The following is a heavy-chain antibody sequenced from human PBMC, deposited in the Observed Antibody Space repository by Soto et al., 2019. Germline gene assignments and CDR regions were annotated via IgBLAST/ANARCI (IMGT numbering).Heavy chain of an antibody. D-gene: IGHD6-13*01. CDR2: IYPGDSDT. CDR3: VRVRTNIAEPSYYYGLDV. V-gene: IGHV5-51*01. J-gene: IGHJ6*02. CDR1: GYSFTPYF. Sequence: PGESLKLSCTDSGYSFTPYFIGWVRQMSGKGLEWMGIIYPGDSDTRYSPSFEGQVTISADTSINTAYLQWSSLKASDTAIYYCVRVRTNIAEPSYYYGLDVWGHGTTVTVSS.